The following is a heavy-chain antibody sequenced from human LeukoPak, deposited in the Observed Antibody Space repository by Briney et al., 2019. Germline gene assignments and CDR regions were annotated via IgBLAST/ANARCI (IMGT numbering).Heavy chain of an antibody. CDR3: ARDRAAAGSVYY. D-gene: IGHD6-13*01. CDR1: GYSISSGYY. CDR2: IYHSGST. J-gene: IGHJ4*02. Sequence: SETLSLTCAVSGYSISSGYYWGWIRQPPGKGLEWIGSIYHSGSTYYNPSLKSRVTISVDTSKNQFSLKPSSVTAADTAVYYCARDRAAAGSVYYLGQGTLATVSS. V-gene: IGHV4-38-2*02.